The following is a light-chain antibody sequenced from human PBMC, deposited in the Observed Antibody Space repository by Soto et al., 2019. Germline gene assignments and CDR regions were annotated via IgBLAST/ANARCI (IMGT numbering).Light chain of an antibody. CDR2: DAS. V-gene: IGKV3-11*01. Sequence: ETVLIQSPATLSLSPGERATLSCRASQSVDIYLSCYQQKPRQAPRRLIYDASNRATGIPARFSGSGSGTDVTLTISSLEHEDVAVYYCHQRKCWPPITFGGGTRVEIK. J-gene: IGKJ4*01. CDR1: QSVDIY. CDR3: HQRKCWPPIT.